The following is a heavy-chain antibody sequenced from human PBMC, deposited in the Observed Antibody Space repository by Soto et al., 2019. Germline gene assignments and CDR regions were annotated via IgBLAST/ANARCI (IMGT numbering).Heavy chain of an antibody. CDR1: GGSISSYY. CDR3: ARPVYPITIFGVVMAPFDP. CDR2: IYYSGST. V-gene: IGHV4-59*08. D-gene: IGHD3-3*01. Sequence: PSETLSLTCTVSGGSISSYYWSWIRQPPGKGLEWIGYIYYSGSTNYIPSLKSRVTISVDTSKNQFSLKLSSVTAADTAVYFCARPVYPITIFGVVMAPFDPWGQGTLVTVSS. J-gene: IGHJ5*02.